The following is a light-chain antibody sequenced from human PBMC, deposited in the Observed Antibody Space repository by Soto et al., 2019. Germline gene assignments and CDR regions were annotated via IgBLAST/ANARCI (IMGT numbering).Light chain of an antibody. CDR2: DAS. CDR1: QDINNN. V-gene: IGKV1-33*01. CDR3: QQYDNLPRT. Sequence: DIQMTQSPSSLSASVGDRVTITCQASQDINNNLNWYQQKPGKAPKLLIYDASNLETGVTSRFSGSGSGTDFTLTISSLQPEDIATYYCQQYDNLPRTFGQGTKVEIK. J-gene: IGKJ1*01.